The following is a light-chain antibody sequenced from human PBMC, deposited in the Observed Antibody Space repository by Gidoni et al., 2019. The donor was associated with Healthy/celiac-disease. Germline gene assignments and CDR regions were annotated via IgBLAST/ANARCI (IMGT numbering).Light chain of an antibody. CDR3: QQSYSTPF. Sequence: DIQMTPSPSSLSASVGDRVTITCRASQSISSYLNLYQQKPGKAPKLLIYAASSLQSGVPSRFSGSGSGTDFTLTISSLQPEDFATYYCQQSYSTPFFGPGTKVDIK. J-gene: IGKJ3*01. CDR1: QSISSY. CDR2: AAS. V-gene: IGKV1-39*01.